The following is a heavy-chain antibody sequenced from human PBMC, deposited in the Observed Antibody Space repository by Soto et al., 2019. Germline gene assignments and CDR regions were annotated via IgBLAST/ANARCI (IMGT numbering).Heavy chain of an antibody. CDR2: IGTAGDT. Sequence: GGSLRLSCAASGFTFSSYDMHWVRQATGKGLEWVSAIGTAGDTYYPGSVKGRFTISRENAKNSLYLQMNSLRAGDTAVYYCARAGCSSTSCYFDYWGQGTLVTVSS. D-gene: IGHD2-2*01. CDR1: GFTFSSYD. V-gene: IGHV3-13*01. CDR3: ARAGCSSTSCYFDY. J-gene: IGHJ4*02.